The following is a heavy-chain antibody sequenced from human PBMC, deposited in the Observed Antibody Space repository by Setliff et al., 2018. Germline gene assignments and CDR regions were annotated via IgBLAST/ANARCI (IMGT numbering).Heavy chain of an antibody. V-gene: IGHV4-39*07. D-gene: IGHD3-16*01. CDR2: LSFAGDA. Sequence: ETLSLTCTVSGDSISSGYYYWAWIRQTPGEGLEWVGSLSFAGDAYYNPSLKSRVTMSLDTSKNRFSLRVKSVTAADTALYSCARDPGFRSGTWALDNWGQGTLVTVSS. J-gene: IGHJ4*02. CDR3: ARDPGFRSGTWALDN. CDR1: GDSISSGYYY.